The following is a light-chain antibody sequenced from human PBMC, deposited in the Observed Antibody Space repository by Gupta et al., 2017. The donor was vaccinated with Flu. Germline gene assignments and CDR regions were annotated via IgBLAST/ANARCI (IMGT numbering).Light chain of an antibody. CDR2: AAS. CDR3: LQGNTTSPT. J-gene: IGKJ4*01. V-gene: IGKV1-39*01. Sequence: VGDRVTITCRARQVVSDYLNWYQQKPGKAPDLLIYAASTLHSGVPSRFSGSGSGTDFTLTISRLQPEDFATYYCLQGNTTSPTFGGGTKVEIK. CDR1: QVVSDY.